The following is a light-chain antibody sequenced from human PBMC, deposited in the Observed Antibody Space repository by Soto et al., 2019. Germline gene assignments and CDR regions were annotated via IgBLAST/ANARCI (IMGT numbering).Light chain of an antibody. CDR2: AAS. J-gene: IGKJ4*01. V-gene: IGKV1-17*01. CDR3: QQYDGYQDTDGYAT. CDR1: QSINTY. Sequence: DIQMTQSPSSLSASIGDRVTITCRASQSINTYLNWYQQRPGKAPELLIFAASTLQSGVPSRFSASGSGTEFTLTISSLQPDDSATYYCQQYDGYQDTDGYATFGGGTKVELK.